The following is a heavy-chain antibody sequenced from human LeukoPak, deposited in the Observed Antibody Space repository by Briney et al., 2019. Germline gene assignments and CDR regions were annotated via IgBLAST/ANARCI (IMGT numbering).Heavy chain of an antibody. CDR3: ARAPETTVIPLGYYYYYMDV. D-gene: IGHD4-11*01. CDR2: IYYSGST. V-gene: IGHV4-59*01. CDR1: GGSISSYY. J-gene: IGHJ6*03. Sequence: SETLSLTCTVSGGSISSYYWSWIRQPPGKGLEWIGYIYYSGSTNYNPSLKSRVTISADTSKNQFSLKLSSVTAADTAVYYCARAPETTVIPLGYYYYYMDVWGKGTTVTVSS.